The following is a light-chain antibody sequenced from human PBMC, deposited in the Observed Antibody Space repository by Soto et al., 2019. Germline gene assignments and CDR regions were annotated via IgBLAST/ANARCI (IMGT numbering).Light chain of an antibody. CDR2: DAS. J-gene: IGKJ4*01. V-gene: IGKV3-11*01. CDR3: QQRSNWTLT. CDR1: QSVSSTS. Sequence: EIVLTQSPGTLSLSPGERATLSCRASQSVSSTSLAWYQQKPGQAPRXIIYDASNRETGIPARFSGSGSGTEFTLTISSLEPEDFEVYYCQQRSNWTLTFGGGTKVDIK.